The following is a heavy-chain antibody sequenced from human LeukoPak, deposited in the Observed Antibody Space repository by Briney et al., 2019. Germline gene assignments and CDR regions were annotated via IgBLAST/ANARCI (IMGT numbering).Heavy chain of an antibody. CDR3: ARGWDYDSGGRPTAYVY. D-gene: IGHD3-22*01. CDR1: GGTLSNYA. J-gene: IGHJ4*02. CDR2: IIPIFGTA. V-gene: IGHV1-69*13. Sequence: GASVKVSYKASGGTLSNYAINWVRQAPGPGLEWMGGIIPIFGTANYAQKFQGRVTITADESTSTVYMELNSLKSEDTAVYYCARGWDYDSGGRPTAYVYWGQGTLVSVSS.